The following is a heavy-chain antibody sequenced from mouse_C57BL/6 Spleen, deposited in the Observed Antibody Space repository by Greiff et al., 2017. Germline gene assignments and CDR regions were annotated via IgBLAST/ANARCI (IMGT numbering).Heavy chain of an antibody. CDR2: INPNYGTT. D-gene: IGHD1-1*01. CDR3: AIGSSPLYFDY. Sequence: VQLKESGPELVKPGASVKISCKASGYSFTDYNMNWVNQSNGKSLEWIGVINPNYGTTSYNQKFKGKATLTVDQSSSTAYMQLNSLTSEDSAVYYCAIGSSPLYFDYWGQGTTLTVSS. J-gene: IGHJ2*01. CDR1: GYSFTDYN. V-gene: IGHV1-39*01.